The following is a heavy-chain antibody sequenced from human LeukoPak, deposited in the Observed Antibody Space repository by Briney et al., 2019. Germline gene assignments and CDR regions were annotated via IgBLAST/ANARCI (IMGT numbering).Heavy chain of an antibody. CDR3: ARSGVTALSWVDP. V-gene: IGHV4-59*08. CDR2: IPYSGST. D-gene: IGHD2-21*02. J-gene: IGHJ5*02. CDR1: GGSMSSYY. Sequence: KPSETLSLTCTVSGGSMSSYYWSWIRQPPGKGLEWIGYIPYSGSTYYNPSLKSRITISVDTSKNQCSLKLSSVTAADTAVYYCARSGVTALSWVDPWGQGTLVTVSS.